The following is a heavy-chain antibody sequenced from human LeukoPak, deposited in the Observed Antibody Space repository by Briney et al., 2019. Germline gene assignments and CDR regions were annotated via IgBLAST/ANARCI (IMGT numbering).Heavy chain of an antibody. CDR1: GGTFSSYA. CDR3: ARAPSGALDY. D-gene: IGHD1-26*01. CDR2: IIPIFGTA. Sequence: GASVKVSCKASGGTFSSYAISWVRQAPGQGLEWMGGIIPIFGTANYAQKFQGRVTITADESTSTAYMGLSSLRSEDMAVYYCARAPSGALDYWGQGTLVTVSS. J-gene: IGHJ4*02. V-gene: IGHV1-69*13.